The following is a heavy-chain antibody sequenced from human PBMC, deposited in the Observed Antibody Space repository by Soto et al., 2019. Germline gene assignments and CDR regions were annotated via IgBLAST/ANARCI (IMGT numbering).Heavy chain of an antibody. Sequence: QVQLVQSGAEVKKPGSSVKVSCKASGGTFSSYTISWVRQAPGQGLEWMGRIIPILGIANYAQKFQGRVTITADKSTSTAYMELSSLRSEDTAVYYCASNGDDDSSGYLSVYFDYWGQGTLVTVSS. D-gene: IGHD3-22*01. CDR3: ASNGDDDSSGYLSVYFDY. J-gene: IGHJ4*02. CDR1: GGTFSSYT. V-gene: IGHV1-69*02. CDR2: IIPILGIA.